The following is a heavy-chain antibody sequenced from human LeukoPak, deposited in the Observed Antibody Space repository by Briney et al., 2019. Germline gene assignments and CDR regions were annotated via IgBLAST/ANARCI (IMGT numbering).Heavy chain of an antibody. J-gene: IGHJ4*02. Sequence: GGSLRLSCAASAFTFGSFGMSWVRQAPGKGLEWVSAISDTGGSTFYANSVKGRFPISRDNSKNTLYLQMNSLRAEDTAVYYCAKGRIQSYMAPEYWGQGTLVTVSS. CDR2: ISDTGGST. CDR3: AKGRIQSYMAPEY. D-gene: IGHD5-18*01. V-gene: IGHV3-23*01. CDR1: AFTFGSFG.